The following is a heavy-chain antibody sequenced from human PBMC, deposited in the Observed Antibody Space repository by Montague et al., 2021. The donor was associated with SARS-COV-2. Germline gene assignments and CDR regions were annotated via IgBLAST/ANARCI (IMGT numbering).Heavy chain of an antibody. CDR3: ARWDPQTLTLIGLRGKSASDY. CDR1: GGSFSGYY. D-gene: IGHD4-23*01. CDR2: INRSGTT. Sequence: SETLSLTCAVYGGSFSGYYWTWIRQSPGKGLEWIAEINRSGTTNYNFNPSLRSRVTISVGTSKSQFSLKLSSVTAADTGVYYCARWDPQTLTLIGLRGKSASDYWGQGTLVTVSS. J-gene: IGHJ4*02. V-gene: IGHV4-34*01.